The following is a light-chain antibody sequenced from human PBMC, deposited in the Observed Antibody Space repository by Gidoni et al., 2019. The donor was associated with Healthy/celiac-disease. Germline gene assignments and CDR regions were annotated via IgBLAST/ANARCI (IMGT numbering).Light chain of an antibody. V-gene: IGLV1-40*01. CDR1: SSNIGAGYD. Sequence: QSLLTPPPSVSGAPGHRVTIPCTGSSSNIGAGYDVHWYQQLPETAPKLLIYGNSNRPSGVPDRFSGSKSGTSASLASTGLQAEDEADYYCQSYDSSLSGSVFGGGTKLTVL. CDR3: QSYDSSLSGSV. J-gene: IGLJ3*02. CDR2: GNS.